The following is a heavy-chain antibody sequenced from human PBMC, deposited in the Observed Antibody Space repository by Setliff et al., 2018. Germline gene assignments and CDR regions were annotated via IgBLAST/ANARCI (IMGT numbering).Heavy chain of an antibody. V-gene: IGHV5-51*01. CDR1: EYSFTTYW. J-gene: IGHJ3*02. CDR3: ARRNTAMVYGFDI. Sequence: GESLKISCKASEYSFTTYWIGWVRQMPGKGLEWVGIIYPVDSDTRYSPSFQGQVTISADKSINTAYLQWSSLKASDTAMYYCARRNTAMVYGFDIWGQGTMVTVSS. D-gene: IGHD5-18*01. CDR2: IYPVDSDT.